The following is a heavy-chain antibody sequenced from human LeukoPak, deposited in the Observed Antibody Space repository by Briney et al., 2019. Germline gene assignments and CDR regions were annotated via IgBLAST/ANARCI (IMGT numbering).Heavy chain of an antibody. V-gene: IGHV4-39*07. CDR1: GYSISSRIYY. CDR2: IYYTGGT. Sequence: SETLFLTCTVSGYSISSRIYYWGWIRQPPGKALEWIGTIYYTGGTYYSPSLKSRVTLSVDTSKNQFSLKLNSVTAADTAVYYCARVGHNSGWGSNWFDPWGQGTLVTVSS. D-gene: IGHD6-25*01. CDR3: ARVGHNSGWGSNWFDP. J-gene: IGHJ5*02.